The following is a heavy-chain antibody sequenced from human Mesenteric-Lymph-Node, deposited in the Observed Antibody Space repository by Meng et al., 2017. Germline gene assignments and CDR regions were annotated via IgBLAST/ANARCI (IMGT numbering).Heavy chain of an antibody. D-gene: IGHD3-10*01. V-gene: IGHV1-2*06. J-gene: IGHJ4*02. CDR3: ARDDTVFRGTMVRGVPFY. Sequence: ASVKVSCKASGYTFTGYYMHWVRQAPGQGLEWMGRINPNSGGTNYAQKFQGRVTMTRDTSISTAYMELSRLRSDDTAVYYCARDDTVFRGTMVRGVPFYWGQGTLVTVSS. CDR1: GYTFTGYY. CDR2: INPNSGGT.